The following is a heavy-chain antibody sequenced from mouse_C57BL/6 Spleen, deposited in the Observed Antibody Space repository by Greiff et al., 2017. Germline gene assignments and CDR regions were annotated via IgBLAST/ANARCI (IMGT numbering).Heavy chain of an antibody. D-gene: IGHD2-12*01. Sequence: QVQLQQSGPELVQPGASVKISCKASGYAFSSSWMNWVKQRPGKGLEWIGRIYPGDGDTNYNGKFKGKATLTADKSSSTAYIQLSSLTSEDSAVYFCARSTPYEAWFAYWGQGTLVTVSA. V-gene: IGHV1-82*01. CDR3: ARSTPYEAWFAY. CDR1: GYAFSSSW. CDR2: IYPGDGDT. J-gene: IGHJ3*01.